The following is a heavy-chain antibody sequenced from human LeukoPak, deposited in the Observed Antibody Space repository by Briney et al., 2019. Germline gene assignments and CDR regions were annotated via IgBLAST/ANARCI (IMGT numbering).Heavy chain of an antibody. Sequence: PSETLSLTCTVSGGSISSYYWSWIRQPPGKGLEWIGYIYYSGSTNYNPSLESRVTISVDTSKNQFSLMLSSVTAADTAFYYCARRRTTGTTGYFDYWGQGILVTVSS. V-gene: IGHV4-59*08. CDR3: ARRRTTGTTGYFDY. CDR2: IYYSGST. J-gene: IGHJ4*02. D-gene: IGHD1-1*01. CDR1: GGSISSYY.